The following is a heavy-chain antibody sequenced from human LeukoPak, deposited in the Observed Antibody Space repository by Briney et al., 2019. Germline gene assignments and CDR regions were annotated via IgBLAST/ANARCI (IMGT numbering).Heavy chain of an antibody. V-gene: IGHV4-4*02. Sequence: SETLSLTCAVSGGSISSSNWWSWVRQPPGKGLEWIGEIYHSGSTNYNPSLKSRVTISVDTSKNQFSLKLSSVTAADTAVYYCARTRYYYNSRSYGAPYYFDYWGQGTLVTVSS. J-gene: IGHJ4*02. CDR2: IYHSGST. CDR3: ARTRYYYNSRSYGAPYYFDY. CDR1: GGSISSSNW. D-gene: IGHD3-10*01.